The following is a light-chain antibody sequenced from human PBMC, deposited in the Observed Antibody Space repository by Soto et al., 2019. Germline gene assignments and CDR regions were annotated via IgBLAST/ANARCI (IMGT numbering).Light chain of an antibody. CDR3: QQSFKTPLT. CDR2: ATS. Sequence: IQMTQSPPSLSASVGDRVIITCRASQSTNNYVNWYQQKPGKAPKLLIYATSILQGGVPPRFSGSGSETDYTLTITSLQTEDFGTYYCQQSFKTPLTFGAGTNVEIK. J-gene: IGKJ4*01. CDR1: QSTNNY. V-gene: IGKV1-39*01.